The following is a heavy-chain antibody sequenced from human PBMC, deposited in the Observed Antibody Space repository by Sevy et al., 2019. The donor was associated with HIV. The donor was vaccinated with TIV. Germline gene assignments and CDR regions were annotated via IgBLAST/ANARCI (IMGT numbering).Heavy chain of an antibody. CDR1: GGSVSSDNYY. D-gene: IGHD2-8*01. V-gene: IGHV4-31*11. CDR3: AREAGYCSNGACYTGWFDP. CDR2: IYHLGST. J-gene: IGHJ5*02. Sequence: SETLSLTCAVSGGSVSSDNYYWTWIRQHPGKGLEWIGYIYHLGSTSSNPSLKSRVTISVDTSKNQFSLKLRSVTAADTAVYFCAREAGYCSNGACYTGWFDPWGQGTLVTVSS.